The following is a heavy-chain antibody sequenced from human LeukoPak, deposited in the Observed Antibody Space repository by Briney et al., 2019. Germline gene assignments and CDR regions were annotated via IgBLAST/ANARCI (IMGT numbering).Heavy chain of an antibody. D-gene: IGHD3-9*01. CDR1: GFTFSSYA. J-gene: IGHJ4*02. Sequence: GGSLRLSCAASGFTFSSYAMSWVRQAPGKGLEWVSAISGSGDSTYYADSVKGRFTISRDNSKNTLYLQMNSLRAEDTAVYYCAKMAPRLRYFDWLPPVDYWGQGTLVTVSS. CDR2: ISGSGDST. V-gene: IGHV3-23*01. CDR3: AKMAPRLRYFDWLPPVDY.